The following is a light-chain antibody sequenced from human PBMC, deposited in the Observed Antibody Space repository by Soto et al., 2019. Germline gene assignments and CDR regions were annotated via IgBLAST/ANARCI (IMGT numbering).Light chain of an antibody. Sequence: DIQMTQSPSTLPASVGXRVTITCRASQRMSGFLAWYQQKPGKAPQLLISDASSLESGVPSRFSGGGSGTAFTLTISSLQPEDFATYYCQQYETFSGTFGPGTKVDIK. V-gene: IGKV1-5*01. J-gene: IGKJ1*01. CDR1: QRMSGF. CDR3: QQYETFSGT. CDR2: DAS.